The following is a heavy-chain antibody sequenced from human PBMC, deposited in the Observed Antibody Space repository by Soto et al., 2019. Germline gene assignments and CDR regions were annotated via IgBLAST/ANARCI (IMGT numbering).Heavy chain of an antibody. CDR3: ARHFDVDPSLDQYYCDL. CDR1: GVSITPYF. D-gene: IGHD3-9*01. Sequence: QVQLQESGPGLVKPSETLSLTCTVSGVSITPYFWSWIRQPAGKAPEWVGHIYASGRTTYNPSLKSRVTMFVSQTQVSLRLTSVTAADTAVYYCARHFDVDPSLDQYYCDLLGRGALVTVSS. CDR2: IYASGRT. V-gene: IGHV4-4*07. J-gene: IGHJ2*01.